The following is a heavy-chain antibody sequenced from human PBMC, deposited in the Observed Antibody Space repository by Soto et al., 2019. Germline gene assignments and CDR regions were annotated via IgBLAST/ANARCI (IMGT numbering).Heavy chain of an antibody. Sequence: EVQLLESGGGLVQPGGSLRLSCAASGFTFSSYAMSWVRQAPGKGLEWVSAISGSGGSTYYADSVKGRFTISRDNSKNTLYLQMNSLRAEDTAVYYCALVGQQWLVRGGRYFWREFDYWGQGTLVTVSS. CDR1: GFTFSSYA. D-gene: IGHD6-19*01. CDR3: ALVGQQWLVRGGRYFWREFDY. V-gene: IGHV3-23*01. CDR2: ISGSGGST. J-gene: IGHJ4*02.